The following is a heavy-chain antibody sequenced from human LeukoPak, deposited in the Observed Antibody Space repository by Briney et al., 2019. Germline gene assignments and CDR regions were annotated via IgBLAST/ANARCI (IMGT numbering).Heavy chain of an antibody. CDR1: GFTFSSYG. Sequence: PGGSLRLSCATSGFTFSSYGMNWVRQAPGKGLEWVALIWYDGSNKYYADSVKGRFTISRDNSNNTLYLQMNSLRAEDTAVYYCARVSCSSTSCSLPYYWGQGTLVTVSS. CDR3: ARVSCSSTSCSLPYY. J-gene: IGHJ4*02. D-gene: IGHD2-2*01. CDR2: IWYDGSNK. V-gene: IGHV3-33*01.